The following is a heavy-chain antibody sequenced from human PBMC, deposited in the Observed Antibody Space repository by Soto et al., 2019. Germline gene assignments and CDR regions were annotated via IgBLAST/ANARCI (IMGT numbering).Heavy chain of an antibody. D-gene: IGHD1-20*01. Sequence: EVQLLESGGGLVQPGGSLRLSCVASGFTFSIYNMNWVRQAPGKGLEWVSVITGSGDYTNYADSVKGPFTISRDNSKNTLYLQMNSLRAEDTAVYFCARRITSSFDYWGQGTLVTVSS. CDR2: ITGSGDYT. CDR1: GFTFSIYN. CDR3: ARRITSSFDY. V-gene: IGHV3-23*01. J-gene: IGHJ4*02.